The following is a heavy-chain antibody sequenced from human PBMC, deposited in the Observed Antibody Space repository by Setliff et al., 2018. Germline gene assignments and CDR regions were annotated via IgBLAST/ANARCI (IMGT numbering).Heavy chain of an antibody. J-gene: IGHJ4*02. V-gene: IGHV1-3*03. Sequence: ASVKVSCKASGYTFTSYAIHWVRQAPGQRLEWMGWINAGNGNTKYSQEFQGRVTITRDTSAGTAYMELSSLRSEDMAVYYCARSGGSSWQTKLDYWGQGTLVTVSS. D-gene: IGHD6-13*01. CDR2: INAGNGNT. CDR3: ARSGGSSWQTKLDY. CDR1: GYTFTSYA.